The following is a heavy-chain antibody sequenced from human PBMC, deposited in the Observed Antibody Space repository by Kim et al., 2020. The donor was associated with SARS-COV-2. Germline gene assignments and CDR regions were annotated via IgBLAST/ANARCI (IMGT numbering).Heavy chain of an antibody. CDR3: AKAQRNGVPNGMDV. CDR1: GFSFNTYA. CDR2: IYSGGSST. Sequence: GGSLRLSCAASGFSFNTYAMSWVRQAPGKGLEWVSLIYSGGSSTYYADSVKGRFTISRDNSKNTLYLQMNSLRAEDTGIYYCAKAQRNGVPNGMDVWCQG. V-gene: IGHV3-23*03. J-gene: IGHJ6*02. D-gene: IGHD4-17*01.